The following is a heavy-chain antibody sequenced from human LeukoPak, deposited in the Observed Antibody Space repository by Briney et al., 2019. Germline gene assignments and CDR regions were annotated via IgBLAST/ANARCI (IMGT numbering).Heavy chain of an antibody. D-gene: IGHD2-21*02. V-gene: IGHV1-69*05. Sequence: SVKVSCKASGGTFSSYAISWVRQAPGQGLEWMGEIIPIFGTANYAQKFQGRVTITTDESTSTAYMELSSLRSEDTAVYYCARAYCGGDCYPPIDYYYYMDVWGKGTTVTASS. CDR3: ARAYCGGDCYPPIDYYYYMDV. CDR1: GGTFSSYA. J-gene: IGHJ6*03. CDR2: IIPIFGTA.